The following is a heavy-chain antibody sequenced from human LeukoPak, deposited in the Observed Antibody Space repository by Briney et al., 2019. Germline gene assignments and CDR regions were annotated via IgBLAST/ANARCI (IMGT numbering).Heavy chain of an antibody. CDR1: GFTLSSFR. Sequence: GGSLSLFYGAPGFTLSSFRMNWVRQAPGKGLEWVSYISSSSNTIYYADSVKGRFTISRDNAKNSLYLQMNSLRDEDTALYYCITDTTMGGLFDYWGQGTLVTVSS. D-gene: IGHD5-18*01. V-gene: IGHV3-48*02. CDR3: ITDTTMGGLFDY. J-gene: IGHJ4*02. CDR2: ISSSSNTI.